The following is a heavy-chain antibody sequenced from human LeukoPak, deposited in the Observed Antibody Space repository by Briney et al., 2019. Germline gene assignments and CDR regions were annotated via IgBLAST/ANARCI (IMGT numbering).Heavy chain of an antibody. CDR2: IIPIFGTA. CDR1: GYTFTSYD. CDR3: ARSPTTGFPEFDY. D-gene: IGHD1-1*01. J-gene: IGHJ4*02. Sequence: SVKVSCKASGYTFTSYDISWVRQAPGQGLEWMGGIIPIFGTANYAQKFQGRVTITADESTSTAYMELSSLRSEDTAVYYCARSPTTGFPEFDYWGQGTLVTVSS. V-gene: IGHV1-69*13.